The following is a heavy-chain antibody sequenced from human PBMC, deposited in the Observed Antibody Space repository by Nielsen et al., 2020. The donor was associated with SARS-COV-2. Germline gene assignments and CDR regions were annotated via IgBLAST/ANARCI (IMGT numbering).Heavy chain of an antibody. CDR2: IHYSGTA. D-gene: IGHD3-22*01. CDR3: ARDRLFNYPLDY. V-gene: IGHV4-59*01. J-gene: IGHJ4*02. Sequence: SETLSLTCTVSTGINNYYWSWIRQPPGKGLEWLAYIHYSGTANYNPSLKSRGLVSIDTSKNQFSLKLSSVTAADTAVYYCARDRLFNYPLDYWGQGTLVTVSS. CDR1: TGINNYY.